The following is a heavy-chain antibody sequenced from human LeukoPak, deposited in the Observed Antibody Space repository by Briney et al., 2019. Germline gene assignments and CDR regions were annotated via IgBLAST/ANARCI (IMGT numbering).Heavy chain of an antibody. D-gene: IGHD3-3*01. CDR1: GYTFTSYD. Sequence: EASVKVSCKASGYTFTSYDINWVRQATGQGLAWMGWMNPNSGNTGYAQKFQGRVTMTRNTSISTAYMELSSLRSEDTAVYYCARLYYDFWSGYFTEDYYYMDVWGKGTTVTVSS. CDR3: ARLYYDFWSGYFTEDYYYMDV. CDR2: MNPNSGNT. V-gene: IGHV1-8*01. J-gene: IGHJ6*03.